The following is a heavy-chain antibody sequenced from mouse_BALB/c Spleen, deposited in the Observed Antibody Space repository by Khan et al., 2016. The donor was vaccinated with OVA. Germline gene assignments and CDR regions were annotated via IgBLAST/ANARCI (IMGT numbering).Heavy chain of an antibody. V-gene: IGHV2-2*02. CDR3: AVRGYVYGRGACFSY. Sequence: QVQLKQSGPGLVQPSQSLSITCTVSGFSLTSYGVHWVRQSPGKGLEWLGVMWSGGSTDYNAAFISRLSISKDNSKSQVFFKMNSLQANDTAIYXCAVRGYVYGRGACFSYWGQGTLVTVSA. CDR1: GFSLTSYG. CDR2: MWSGGST. J-gene: IGHJ3*01. D-gene: IGHD2-2*01.